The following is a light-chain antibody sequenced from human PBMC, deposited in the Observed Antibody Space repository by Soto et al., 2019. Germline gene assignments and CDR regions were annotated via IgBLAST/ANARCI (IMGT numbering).Light chain of an antibody. Sequence: EIVLTQSPATLSLSPGERATLSCRASQSVSTSLAWYQQKPGQAPRLLLHDASNSATGIPVRFSGSGSGTAGTLTSNSLSPEDFAVYYCQHRSDWRSITLGQGTRLEIK. V-gene: IGKV3-11*01. CDR3: QHRSDWRSIT. CDR2: DAS. CDR1: QSVSTS. J-gene: IGKJ5*01.